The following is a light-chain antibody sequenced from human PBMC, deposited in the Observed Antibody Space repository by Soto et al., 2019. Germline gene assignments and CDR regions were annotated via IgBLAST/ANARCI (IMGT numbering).Light chain of an antibody. CDR1: QSISSN. Sequence: DIQMTQSASSLSASVGDRVTITCRASQSISSNLNWHQQKPGKAPKVLIYAASSVQNGVTSRFSGSGSGTDFTLTISSLQPDDFATYYCQQSYSTPYTFSQGTKLEIK. J-gene: IGKJ2*01. V-gene: IGKV1-39*01. CDR2: AAS. CDR3: QQSYSTPYT.